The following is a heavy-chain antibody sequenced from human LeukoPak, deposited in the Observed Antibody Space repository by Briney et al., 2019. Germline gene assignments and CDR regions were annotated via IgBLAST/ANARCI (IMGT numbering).Heavy chain of an antibody. V-gene: IGHV1-2*02. CDR3: ARVSCTNGVCDGEL. CDR1: GYTFTGYY. J-gene: IGHJ4*02. D-gene: IGHD2-8*01. Sequence: ASVKVSCKASGYTFTGYYMHWVRQAPGQGLEWMGWINPNSGGTNYAQKFQGRVTMTRDTSISTAYMELSRLRSEDTAVYYCARVSCTNGVCDGELWGQGTLVTVSS. CDR2: INPNSGGT.